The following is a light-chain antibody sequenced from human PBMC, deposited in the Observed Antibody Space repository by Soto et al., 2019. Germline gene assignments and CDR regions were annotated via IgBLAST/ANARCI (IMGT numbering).Light chain of an antibody. V-gene: IGKV1-5*01. J-gene: IGKJ2*03. CDR3: QQCYSYYS. Sequence: DIQMTQSPSTLSASVGDRVTITCRASQSIGTSLAWHQQKTGKAPRFLIYDASTLESGVPSRFSGSGSGTEFTLTISSLQPDDFGTYYCQQCYSYYSFGQGTKLEIK. CDR1: QSIGTS. CDR2: DAS.